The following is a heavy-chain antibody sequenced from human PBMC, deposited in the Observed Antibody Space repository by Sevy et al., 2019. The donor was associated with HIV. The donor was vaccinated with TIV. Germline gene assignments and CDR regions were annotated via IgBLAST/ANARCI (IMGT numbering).Heavy chain of an antibody. CDR3: TRGPRGGWAFDL. CDR2: FRSKGYGGTT. CDR1: GFTFGDYA. D-gene: IGHD3-16*01. Sequence: GGSLRLSCTASGFTFGDYAMSWFRQAPGKGLEWVVLFRSKGYGGTTEYAASVKGRFIMSRDDSKSIAYLKMNSLKTEDTAVYYCTRGPRGGWAFDLWGQGTMVTVSS. V-gene: IGHV3-49*03. J-gene: IGHJ3*01.